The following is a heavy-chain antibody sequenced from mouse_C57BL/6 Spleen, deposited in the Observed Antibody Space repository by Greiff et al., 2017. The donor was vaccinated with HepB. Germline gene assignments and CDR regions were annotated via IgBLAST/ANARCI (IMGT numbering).Heavy chain of an antibody. V-gene: IGHV5-4*01. D-gene: IGHD2-4*01. CDR1: GFTFSSYA. J-gene: IGHJ2*01. Sequence: EVKLVESGGGLVKPGGSLKLSCAASGFTFSSYAMSWVRQTPEKRLEWVATISDGGSYTYYPDNVKGRFTISRDNAKNNLYLQMSHLKSEDTAMYYCAREGDIYYDYDDYWGQGTTLTVSS. CDR2: ISDGGSYT. CDR3: AREGDIYYDYDDY.